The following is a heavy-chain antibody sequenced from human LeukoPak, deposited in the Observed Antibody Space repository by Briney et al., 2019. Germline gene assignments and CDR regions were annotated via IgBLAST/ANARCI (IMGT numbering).Heavy chain of an antibody. V-gene: IGHV4-34*09. CDR1: GGSFSGYY. CDR3: ARDGSQLWLNWFDP. CDR2: IYYSGST. D-gene: IGHD5-18*01. Sequence: PSETLSLTCAVYGGSFSGYYWSWIRQPPEKGLEWIGYIYYSGSTYYNPSLKSRVTISVDTSKNQFSLKLSSVTAADTAVYYCARDGSQLWLNWFDPWGQGTLVTVSS. J-gene: IGHJ5*02.